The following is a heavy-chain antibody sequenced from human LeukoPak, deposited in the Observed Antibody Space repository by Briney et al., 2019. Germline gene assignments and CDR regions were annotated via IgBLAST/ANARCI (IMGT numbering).Heavy chain of an antibody. J-gene: IGHJ6*03. CDR3: ARAILEKPYRDYGDYAPVYYYYYMDV. Sequence: GGSLRLSCAASGFTFSSYEMNWVRQAPGKGLEWVSYISSSGSTIYYADSVKGRFTISRDNAKNSLYLQMNSLRAEDTAVYYCARAILEKPYRDYGDYAPVYYYYYMDVWGKGTTVTVSS. CDR1: GFTFSSYE. V-gene: IGHV3-48*03. CDR2: ISSSGSTI. D-gene: IGHD4-17*01.